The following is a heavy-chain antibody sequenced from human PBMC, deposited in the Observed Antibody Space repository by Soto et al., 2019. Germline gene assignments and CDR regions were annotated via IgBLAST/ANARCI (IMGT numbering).Heavy chain of an antibody. V-gene: IGHV3-43*01. CDR3: AKAWASEAGRFYYGMDV. Sequence: PVGSLRLSCAASGFTFDDYTMHWVRQAPGKGLEWVSLISWDGGSTYYADSVKGRFTISRDNSKNSLYLQMNSLRTEDTALYYCAKAWASEAGRFYYGMDVWGQGTTVTVS. D-gene: IGHD1-26*01. CDR1: GFTFDDYT. CDR2: ISWDGGST. J-gene: IGHJ6*02.